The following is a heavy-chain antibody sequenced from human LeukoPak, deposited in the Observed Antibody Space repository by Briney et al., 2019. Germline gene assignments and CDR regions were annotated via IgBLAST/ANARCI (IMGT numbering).Heavy chain of an antibody. J-gene: IGHJ3*01. CDR1: GFTFWSSG. CDR2: ISGVGTS. Sequence: GGSLRLSCVASGFTFWSSGMDWVRQAPGKGLQWVAGISGVGTSHNADSVKGRFTISRDNSKNTMYLQMDSLSAEETAVYYCAKPLGGYYPDAFDVWGKGTMVTVSS. V-gene: IGHV3-23*01. CDR3: AKPLGGYYPDAFDV. D-gene: IGHD3-3*01.